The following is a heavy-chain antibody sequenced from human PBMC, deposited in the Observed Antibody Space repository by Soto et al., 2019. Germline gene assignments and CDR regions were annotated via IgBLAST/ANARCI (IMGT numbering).Heavy chain of an antibody. CDR3: ARDSNKYFSSRRSGFDI. CDR1: GFTFNFFS. CDR2: ISDVGSNK. V-gene: IGHV3-30-3*01. D-gene: IGHD3-3*01. J-gene: IGHJ3*02. Sequence: QVQLEESGGGVVQSGRSLRLSCAASGFTFNFFSSHWVRQAPGKGLEWVAVISDVGSNKYYADFVKGRFTISRDNSKNTLYLEMNSLRTEDTAVYYCARDSNKYFSSRRSGFDIWGQGTMVTVSS.